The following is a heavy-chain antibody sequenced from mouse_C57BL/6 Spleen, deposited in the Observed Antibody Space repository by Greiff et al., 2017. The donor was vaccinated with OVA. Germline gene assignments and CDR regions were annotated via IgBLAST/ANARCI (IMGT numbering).Heavy chain of an antibody. CDR3: ARHERDLLRSVYYAMDY. CDR1: GYTFTEYT. Sequence: VQRVESGAELVKPGASVKLSCKASGYTFTEYTIHWVKQRSGQGLEWIGWFYPGSGSIKYNEKFKDKATLTADKSSSTVYMELSRLTSEDSAVYFCARHERDLLRSVYYAMDYWGQGTSVTVSS. J-gene: IGHJ4*01. CDR2: FYPGSGSI. V-gene: IGHV1-62-2*01. D-gene: IGHD1-1*01.